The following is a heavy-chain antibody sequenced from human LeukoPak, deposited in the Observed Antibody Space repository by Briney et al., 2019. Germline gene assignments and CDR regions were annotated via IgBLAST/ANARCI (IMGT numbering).Heavy chain of an antibody. D-gene: IGHD1-14*01. CDR2: INSVGNIT. Sequence: GGSLRLSCAASGFTFSNYWMHWVRQAPGKGPVWVSRINSVGNITTYADSVKGRFTISRDNAKTSLYLQMNSLRAEDTAVYYCARDVLAAGATGTFDIWGQGTMVTVSS. V-gene: IGHV3-74*01. CDR1: GFTFSNYW. J-gene: IGHJ3*02. CDR3: ARDVLAAGATGTFDI.